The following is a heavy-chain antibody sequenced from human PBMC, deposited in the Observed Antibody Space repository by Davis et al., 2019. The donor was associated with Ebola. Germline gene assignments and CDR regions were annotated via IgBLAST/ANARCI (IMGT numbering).Heavy chain of an antibody. CDR2: ISYDGSNK. D-gene: IGHD6-6*01. J-gene: IGHJ5*02. Sequence: GESLKISCAASGFRFSSYGMNWVRQAPGKGLEWVAVISYDGSNKYYADSVKGRFTISRDNSKNTLYLQMNSLRSEDTAVYYCARSEELVPYWFDPWGQGTLVTVSS. V-gene: IGHV3-30*19. CDR1: GFRFSSYG. CDR3: ARSEELVPYWFDP.